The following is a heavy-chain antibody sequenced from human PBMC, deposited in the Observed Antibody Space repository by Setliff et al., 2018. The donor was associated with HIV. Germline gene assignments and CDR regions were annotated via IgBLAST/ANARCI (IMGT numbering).Heavy chain of an antibody. V-gene: IGHV4-34*01. J-gene: IGHJ6*03. CDR3: ARGARLLAGYSDRWDYYYMGV. CDR1: GGSFSGYN. D-gene: IGHD6-13*01. CDR2: INHSGRI. Sequence: LSLTCAVYGGSFSGYNWNWIRQPPGKGLEWIGEINHSGRIDHNPSLKSRVTISVDTSKNQFSLKVNSVTAADTAVYYCARGARLLAGYSDRWDYYYMGVWGKGTTVTVSS.